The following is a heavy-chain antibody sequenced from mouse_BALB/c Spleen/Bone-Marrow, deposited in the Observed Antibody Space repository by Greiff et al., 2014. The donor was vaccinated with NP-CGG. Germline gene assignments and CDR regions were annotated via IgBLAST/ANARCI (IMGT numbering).Heavy chain of an antibody. CDR1: GFIFSDYY. D-gene: IGHD1-1*02. V-gene: IGHV5-4*02. Sequence: VQLKESGGGLVKPGGSLKLSCTASGFIFSDYYMYWVRQTPEKRLEWVAAISDGGSYTYYPDSVKGRFTISRDNAKNNLYLQMSSLKSEDTAMYYCARSGEKYGAMDYWGRGTSVTVSS. CDR2: ISDGGSYT. CDR3: ARSGEKYGAMDY. J-gene: IGHJ4*01.